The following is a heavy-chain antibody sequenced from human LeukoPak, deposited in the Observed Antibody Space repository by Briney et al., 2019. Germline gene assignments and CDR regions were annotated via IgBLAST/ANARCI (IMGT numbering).Heavy chain of an antibody. CDR1: GFTFSDYY. V-gene: IGHV3-11*04. Sequence: GALRLSCAASGFTFSDYYMSWIRQAPGKGLEWVSYISSSGSTIYYADSVKGRFTISRDNAKNSLYLQMNSLRAEDTAVYYCARDYGDLNWFDPWGQGTLVTVSS. D-gene: IGHD4-17*01. CDR2: ISSSGSTI. J-gene: IGHJ5*02. CDR3: ARDYGDLNWFDP.